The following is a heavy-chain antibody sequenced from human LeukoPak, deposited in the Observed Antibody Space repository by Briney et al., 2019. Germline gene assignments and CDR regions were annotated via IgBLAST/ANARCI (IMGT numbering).Heavy chain of an antibody. CDR3: ARVVYCGGDCYSGGDY. CDR1: GFTVSSNS. J-gene: IGHJ4*02. Sequence: PGGSLRLSCTVSGFTVSSNSMNWVRQAPGKGLEWVSSISSSSSYIYYADSVKGRFTISRDNAKNSLYLQMNSLRAEDTAVYYCARVVYCGGDCYSGGDYWGQGTLVTVSS. CDR2: ISSSSSYI. V-gene: IGHV3-21*01. D-gene: IGHD2-21*02.